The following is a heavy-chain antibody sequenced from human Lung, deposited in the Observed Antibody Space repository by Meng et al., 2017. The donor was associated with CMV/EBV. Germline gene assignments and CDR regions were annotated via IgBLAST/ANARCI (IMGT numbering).Heavy chain of an antibody. V-gene: IGHV4-34*01. CDR2: INHSEST. D-gene: IGHD3-10*01. Sequence: AVSGGSFTGYFCSWIRQSPGKGLEWIAEINHSESTNYNPSLKSRVTISVDTSKNQFSLRLKSVTVADTGVYFCARRVGSGKYFFDYWSQGTLVTVSS. J-gene: IGHJ4*02. CDR1: GGSFTGYF. CDR3: ARRVGSGKYFFDY.